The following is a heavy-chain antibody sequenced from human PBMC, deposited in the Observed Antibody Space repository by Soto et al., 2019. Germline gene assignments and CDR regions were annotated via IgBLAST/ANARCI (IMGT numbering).Heavy chain of an antibody. CDR2: MSYSGSG. CDR3: EGEYPVYSGYFDY. J-gene: IGHJ4*02. Sequence: QVQLQESGPGLVKPSETLSLTCTVSGASISRYYWSWLRQPPGKGLEWMGYMSYSGSGKYNPSIRRTFTISEDTSKNQFSMNLTSVTAADQAVYYCEGEYPVYSGYFDYWGPGILVTVSS. V-gene: IGHV4-59*01. CDR1: GASISRYY. D-gene: IGHD1-26*01.